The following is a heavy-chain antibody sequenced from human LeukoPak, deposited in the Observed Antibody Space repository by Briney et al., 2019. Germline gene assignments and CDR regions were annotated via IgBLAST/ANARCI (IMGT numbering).Heavy chain of an antibody. Sequence: GGSLRLSCAASGLTFTTYAMNWVRQAPGRGLEWVSSIEPSGFTIFYANSVKGRFTISRDNAKNSLYLQMDSLRAEDTAVYYCARGRAAAGHFDLWGQGTLVTVSS. V-gene: IGHV3-21*01. CDR2: IEPSGFTI. J-gene: IGHJ4*02. CDR1: GLTFTTYA. CDR3: ARGRAAAGHFDL. D-gene: IGHD6-13*01.